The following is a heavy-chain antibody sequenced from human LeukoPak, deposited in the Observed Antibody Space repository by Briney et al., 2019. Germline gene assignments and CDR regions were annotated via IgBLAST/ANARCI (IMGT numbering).Heavy chain of an antibody. V-gene: IGHV4-59*01. Sequence: SETLPLTCTVSGGSISSYYWSWIRQPPGKGLEWIGYIYYSGSTNYNPSLKSRVTISVDTSKNQFSLKLSSVTAADTAVYYCARRLSGMDVWGQGTTVTVSS. CDR2: IYYSGST. J-gene: IGHJ6*02. CDR1: GGSISSYY. D-gene: IGHD3-22*01. CDR3: ARRLSGMDV.